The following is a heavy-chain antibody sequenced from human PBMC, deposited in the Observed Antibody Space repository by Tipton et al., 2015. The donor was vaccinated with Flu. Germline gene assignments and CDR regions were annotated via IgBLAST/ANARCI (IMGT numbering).Heavy chain of an antibody. CDR2: INHSGST. CDR3: ARGRPFGAALGY. Sequence: TLSLTCAVYGGSFSGYYWSWIRQPPGKGLEWIGEINHSGSTNYNPSLKSRVTISVDTSKNQFSLKLSSVTAADTAVYYCARGRPFGAALGYWGQGTLVTVSS. J-gene: IGHJ4*02. CDR1: GGSFSGYY. V-gene: IGHV4-34*01. D-gene: IGHD3-16*01.